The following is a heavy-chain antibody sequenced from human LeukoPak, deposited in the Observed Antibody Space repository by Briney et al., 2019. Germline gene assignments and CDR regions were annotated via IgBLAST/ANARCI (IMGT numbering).Heavy chain of an antibody. CDR1: GGTFSSYT. J-gene: IGHJ4*02. CDR3: AREAFGVVIMTDY. V-gene: IGHV1-18*01. Sequence: ASVKVSCKASGGTFSSYTISWVRQAPGQGLEWMGWISAYNGNTNYAQKLQGRVTMTTDTSTSTAYMELRSLRSDDTAEYYCAREAFGVVIMTDYWGQGTLVTVSS. CDR2: ISAYNGNT. D-gene: IGHD3-3*01.